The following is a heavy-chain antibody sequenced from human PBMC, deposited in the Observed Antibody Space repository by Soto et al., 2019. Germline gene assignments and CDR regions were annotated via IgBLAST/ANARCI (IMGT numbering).Heavy chain of an antibody. CDR2: ISYDGSNK. CDR1: GFTFSSYG. CDR3: AIDYGSSSSAFDP. Sequence: QVQLVESGGGVVQPGRSLRLSCAASGFTFSSYGMHWVRQAPGKGLEWVAVISYDGSNKYYADSVKGRFTISRDNSKNTRYQQMNSLRAENTAVYYCAIDYGSSSSAFDPWGQGTLVTVSS. V-gene: IGHV3-30*03. J-gene: IGHJ5*02. D-gene: IGHD6-13*01.